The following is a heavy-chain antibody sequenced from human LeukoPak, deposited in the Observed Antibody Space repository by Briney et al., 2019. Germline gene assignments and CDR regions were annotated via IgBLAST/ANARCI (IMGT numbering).Heavy chain of an antibody. J-gene: IGHJ4*02. V-gene: IGHV4-59*01. D-gene: IGHD4-17*01. CDR2: ISYSGST. CDR1: GGSISNYY. CDR3: ARLGYGEYLFYSDY. Sequence: PSETLSLTCTVSGGSISNYYWSWIRQPPGKGLEWIGYISYSGSTNYNPSLKSRVTISVDTSKNQFSLRLSSVTAADTAVYYCARLGYGEYLFYSDYWGQGTLVTVSS.